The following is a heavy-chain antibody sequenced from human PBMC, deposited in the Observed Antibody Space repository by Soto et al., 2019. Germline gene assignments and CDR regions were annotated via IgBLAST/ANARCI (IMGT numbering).Heavy chain of an antibody. V-gene: IGHV3-23*01. Sequence: PGGSLRLSCAASGFSFSSLAMSWVRRAPGKGLEWVSSISGRGVDTLYADSVKGRFTISRDNSRNTLYLQVNSLRAEDTAVSYCAKDQTDVTLFDYWGQGTLVTVSS. J-gene: IGHJ4*02. D-gene: IGHD2-21*02. CDR1: GFSFSSLA. CDR3: AKDQTDVTLFDY. CDR2: ISGRGVDT.